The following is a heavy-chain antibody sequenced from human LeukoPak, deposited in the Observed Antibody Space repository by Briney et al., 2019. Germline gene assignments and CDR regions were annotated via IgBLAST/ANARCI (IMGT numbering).Heavy chain of an antibody. CDR2: INQDGSEK. CDR1: GFNFNTKW. V-gene: IGHV3-7*01. J-gene: IGHJ4*02. CDR3: ADPPSDF. Sequence: GGSLRLSCATSGFNFNTKWMTWVRQAPGKGLEWVANINQDGSEKYHGDSVKGRFIISRDNAKRSLFLEMSSLRAEDTAVYYCADPPSDFWGQGTLVAVPS.